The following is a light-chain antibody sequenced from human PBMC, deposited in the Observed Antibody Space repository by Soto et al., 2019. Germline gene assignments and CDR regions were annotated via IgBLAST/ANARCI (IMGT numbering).Light chain of an antibody. CDR1: SSDIGGYDY. Sequence: QSALTQPASVSGSPGQSVTISCTGTSSDIGGYDYVSWYQQHPGKVPKLMIYDVSNRPSGISNRFAGSKSGNTAYLTISGLQAEDEADYYCSSYAGIRTLVFGGGTKLTVL. J-gene: IGLJ2*01. V-gene: IGLV2-14*03. CDR3: SSYAGIRTLV. CDR2: DVS.